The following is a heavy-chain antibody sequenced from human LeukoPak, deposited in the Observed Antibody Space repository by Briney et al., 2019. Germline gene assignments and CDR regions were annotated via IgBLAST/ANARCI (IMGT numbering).Heavy chain of an antibody. D-gene: IGHD6-19*01. CDR1: GYTFSAYA. CDR3: ARVWGYSSGWFGI. CDR2: INPNSGGT. Sequence: ASVKVSCKASGYTFSAYAMHWVRQAPGQRLEWMGWINPNSGGTNYAQKFQGRVTMTRDTSISTAYMELSRLRSDDTAVYYCARVWGYSSGWFGIWGQGTLVTVSS. J-gene: IGHJ4*02. V-gene: IGHV1-2*02.